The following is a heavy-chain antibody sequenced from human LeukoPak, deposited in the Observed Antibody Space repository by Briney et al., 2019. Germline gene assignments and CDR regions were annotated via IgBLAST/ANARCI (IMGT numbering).Heavy chain of an antibody. Sequence: ASVKVSCKVSGDTLTELSMHWVRQAPGKGLEWMGGFDPEDGETIYAQKFQGRVTMTEDTSTDTAYMELSSLRSEDTAVYYCATPRDPYSNGRNYYFDYWGQGTLVTVSS. CDR2: FDPEDGET. J-gene: IGHJ4*02. V-gene: IGHV1-24*01. CDR1: GDTLTELS. D-gene: IGHD4-11*01. CDR3: ATPRDPYSNGRNYYFDY.